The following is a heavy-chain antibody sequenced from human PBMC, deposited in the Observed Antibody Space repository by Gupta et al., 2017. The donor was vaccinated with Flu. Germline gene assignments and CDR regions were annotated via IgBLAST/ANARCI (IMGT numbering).Heavy chain of an antibody. CDR3: GRDIESTSIS. V-gene: IGHV3-21*02. J-gene: IGHJ5*02. CDR2: ITSSGTHK. CDR1: GFTFGSYS. Sequence: EVQLVESGGGRVKPGGSLRLSCAASGFTFGSYSMHWVRQPPGKGLEWVASITSSGTHKFYAVSLEGRFTISRDNDRNFLYLQMNSLKADDTAVYYCGRDIESTSISWGQGTLVTVSS.